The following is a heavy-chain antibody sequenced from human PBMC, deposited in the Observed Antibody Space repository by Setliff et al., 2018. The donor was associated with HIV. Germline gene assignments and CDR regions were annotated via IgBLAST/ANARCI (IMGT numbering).Heavy chain of an antibody. CDR3: ARRPYYDSWSGHQAFDI. J-gene: IGHJ3*02. Sequence: GESLKISCKGSAYTFTTYWIGWGRQMPGKGLEWMGIIYPYDSDTRYSPSFQGQVTISADKSISTAYVQWSGLKASDTAMYYCARRPYYDSWSGHQAFDIWGQWTMVTVSS. CDR1: AYTFTTYW. CDR2: IYPYDSDT. V-gene: IGHV5-51*01. D-gene: IGHD3-3*01.